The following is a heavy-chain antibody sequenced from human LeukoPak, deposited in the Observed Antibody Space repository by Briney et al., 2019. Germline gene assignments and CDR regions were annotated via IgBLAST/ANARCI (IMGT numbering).Heavy chain of an antibody. CDR3: ARQEGAPDYYYYGMDV. V-gene: IGHV5-51*01. Sequence: GESLKIFCKGSGYSFTSYWIGWVRQMPGKGLEWMGIIYPGDSDTRYSPSFQGQVTISADKSISTAYLQWSSLKASDTAMYYCARQEGAPDYYYYGMDVWGQGTTVTVSS. CDR1: GYSFTSYW. J-gene: IGHJ6*02. CDR2: IYPGDSDT. D-gene: IGHD1-26*01.